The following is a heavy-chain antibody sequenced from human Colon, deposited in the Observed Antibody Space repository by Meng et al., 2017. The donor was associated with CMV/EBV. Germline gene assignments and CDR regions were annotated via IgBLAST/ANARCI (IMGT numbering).Heavy chain of an antibody. CDR3: ARYCSSTSCYIAFDI. CDR1: GGSISSGGYY. D-gene: IGHD2-2*02. Sequence: SETLSLTCTVSGGSISSGGYYWSWIRQHPGKGLEWIGYIYYSGSTYYNPSLKSRVTISVDTSKNQFSLKLSSVTAADTAVYYCARYCSSTSCYIAFDIWGQGTTVTVSS. V-gene: IGHV4-31*03. J-gene: IGHJ3*02. CDR2: IYYSGST.